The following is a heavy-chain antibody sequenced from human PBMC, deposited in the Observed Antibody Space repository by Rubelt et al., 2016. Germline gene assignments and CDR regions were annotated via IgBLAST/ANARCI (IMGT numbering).Heavy chain of an antibody. CDR2: IYYSGST. D-gene: IGHD6-13*01. V-gene: IGHV4-59*01. Sequence: IYYSGSTNYNPSLKSRVTISVDTSKNQFSLKLSSLTAADTAVYYCARAGIAAAGYYYYGMDVWGQGTTVTVSS. J-gene: IGHJ6*02. CDR3: ARAGIAAAGYYYYGMDV.